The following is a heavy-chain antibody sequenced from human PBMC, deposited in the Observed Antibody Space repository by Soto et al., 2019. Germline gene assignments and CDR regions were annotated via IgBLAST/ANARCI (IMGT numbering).Heavy chain of an antibody. CDR1: GFTVSSNY. CDR2: IYSGGST. Sequence: EVQLVESGGGLIQPGGSLRLSCVASGFTVSSNYMSWVRQAPGKGLEWVSVIYSGGSTYYGDSVKGRFTISRDNSKNTLYLQMNSLRAEDTAVYYCARGFSDSNYVFDYWGQGTLVTVSS. V-gene: IGHV3-53*01. CDR3: ARGFSDSNYVFDY. D-gene: IGHD4-4*01. J-gene: IGHJ4*02.